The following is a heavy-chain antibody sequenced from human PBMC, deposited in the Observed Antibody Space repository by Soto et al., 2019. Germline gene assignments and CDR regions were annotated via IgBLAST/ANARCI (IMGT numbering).Heavy chain of an antibody. CDR3: ARGLITFGGVIVIPNQAEYYFDY. V-gene: IGHV4-34*01. D-gene: IGHD3-16*02. CDR2: INHSGST. CDR1: GGSFSGYY. Sequence: PSETLSLTCAVYGGSFSGYYWSWIRQPPGKGLEWIGEINHSGSTNYNPSLKSRVTISVDTSKNQFSLKLSSVTAADTAVYYCARGLITFGGVIVIPNQAEYYFDYWGQGTLVTVSS. J-gene: IGHJ4*02.